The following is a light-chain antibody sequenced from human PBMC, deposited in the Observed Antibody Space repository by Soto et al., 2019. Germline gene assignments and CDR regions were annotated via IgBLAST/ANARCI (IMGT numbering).Light chain of an antibody. CDR2: AAS. CDR1: QSISSY. Sequence: DIQMTQSPSSLSASVGDRVTITCRASQSISSYLNWYQQKPGKAPKLLIYAASSLQSGVPSRFSGSGSGTDFTLTISSLQPEDFATYYCQQSYSIPLTFCQGPKLDIK. CDR3: QQSYSIPLT. J-gene: IGKJ1*01. V-gene: IGKV1-39*01.